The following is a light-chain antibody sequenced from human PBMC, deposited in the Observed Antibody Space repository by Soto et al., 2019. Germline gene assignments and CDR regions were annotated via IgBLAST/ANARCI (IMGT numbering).Light chain of an antibody. CDR3: QQRSNWPPYT. Sequence: EIVLTQSPATLSLSPGERATLSCRASQSVSSYLAWYQQKPGQAPRLLIYDASNRATAITARFSGSGSGTDFTLTISSLEPEDLAVYYCQQRSNWPPYTFGQGTKLEIK. J-gene: IGKJ2*01. CDR1: QSVSSY. V-gene: IGKV3-11*01. CDR2: DAS.